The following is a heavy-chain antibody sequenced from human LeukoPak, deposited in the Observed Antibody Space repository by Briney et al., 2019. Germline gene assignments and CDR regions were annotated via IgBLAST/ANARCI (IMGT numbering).Heavy chain of an antibody. V-gene: IGHV4-39*01. CDR3: ARLDGSLAHISGSYPDF. D-gene: IGHD3-10*01. CDR2: IDDSGRI. Sequence: PSETLSLTCTVSGDSFTNTDFFWGWIRQPPGKGLEWIANIDDSGRIYSNPSLRSRVTMSRDTSKNQFSLKVTSVTAADTAVYCARLDGSLAHISGSYPDFWGQEILVTVSS. J-gene: IGHJ4*02. CDR1: GDSFTNTDFF.